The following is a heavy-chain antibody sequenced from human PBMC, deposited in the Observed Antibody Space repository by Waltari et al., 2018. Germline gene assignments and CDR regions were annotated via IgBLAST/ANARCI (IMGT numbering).Heavy chain of an antibody. CDR3: AREKDPTTVRGYNWFDP. J-gene: IGHJ5*02. CDR2: IIPIFGTA. D-gene: IGHD4-4*01. CDR1: GGTFSSYA. V-gene: IGHV1-69*13. Sequence: QVQLVQSGAEVKKPGSSVKVSCKASGGTFSSYAISWVRQAPGQGLEWMGGIIPIFGTANYAQKFQGRVTITADESTSTAYMELSSLRSEDTAVYYCAREKDPTTVRGYNWFDPWGQGTLVTVSS.